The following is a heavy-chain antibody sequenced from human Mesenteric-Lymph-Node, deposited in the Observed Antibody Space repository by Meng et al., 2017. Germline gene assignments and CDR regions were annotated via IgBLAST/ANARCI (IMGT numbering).Heavy chain of an antibody. CDR3: ARMHFYDSSNYGFDY. V-gene: IGHV4-30-4*01. CDR2: ISYSGST. D-gene: IGHD3-22*01. CDR1: GGSISSGDYY. J-gene: IGHJ4*02. Sequence: QPQLQQSGAGLLKPPATLSLTCTVSGGSISSGDYYWSWIRQPPGKGLEWIGYISYSGSTYYNPSLKSRVTISVDTSKNQFSLKLSSVTAADTAVYYCARMHFYDSSNYGFDYWGQGTLVTVSS.